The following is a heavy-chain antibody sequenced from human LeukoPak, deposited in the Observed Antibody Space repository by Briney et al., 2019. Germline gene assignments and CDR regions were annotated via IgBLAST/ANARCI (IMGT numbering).Heavy chain of an antibody. CDR3: ARDQERYSSGWSLDY. CDR1: GYTFTGYY. D-gene: IGHD6-19*01. V-gene: IGHV1-46*01. CDR2: INPSGGST. J-gene: IGHJ4*02. Sequence: ASVKVSCKASGYTFTGYYMHWVRQAPGQGLEWMGIINPSGGSTSYAQKFQGRVTMTRDMSTSTVYMELSSLRSEDTAVYYCARDQERYSSGWSLDYWGQGTLVTVSS.